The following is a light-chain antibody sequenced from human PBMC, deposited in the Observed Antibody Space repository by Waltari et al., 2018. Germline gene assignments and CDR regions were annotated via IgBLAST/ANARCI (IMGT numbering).Light chain of an antibody. CDR2: AAS. CDR1: QSVGTN. V-gene: IGKV3-15*01. CDR3: QQYDKWPPFS. J-gene: IGKJ2*03. Sequence: ETVMTQSPATLSVSPGDRATLSCRASQSVGTNVAWYQQKPVQAPRLLIYAASTRASAIPTRFSGSGSGTEFTFTITGLQSEDFALYFGQQYDKWPPFSFGQGTNLELK.